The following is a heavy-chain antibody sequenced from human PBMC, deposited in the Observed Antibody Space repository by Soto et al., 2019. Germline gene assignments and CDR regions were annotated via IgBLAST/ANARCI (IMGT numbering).Heavy chain of an antibody. CDR3: ARAPNYYYYYGMDV. CDR1: GGSISSGYYY. Sequence: PSETLSLTCTVSGGSISSGYYYWSWIRQPPGKGLEWIGYIYYSGSTYYNPSLKSRVTISVDTSKNQFSLKLSSVTAADTAVYYCARAPNYYYYYGMDVWGQGTTVTVSS. J-gene: IGHJ6*02. V-gene: IGHV4-30-4*01. CDR2: IYYSGST.